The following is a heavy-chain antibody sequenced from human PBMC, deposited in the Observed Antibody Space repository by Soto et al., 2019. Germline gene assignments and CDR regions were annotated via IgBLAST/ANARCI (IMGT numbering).Heavy chain of an antibody. CDR3: PASILYYGMDV. CDR2: IYPGDSDT. Sequence: PGESLKISCKGSGYTFTNYWIGWVRQMPGKGLEWMGIIYPGDSDTKYNPSFQGQVTISADKSITTTYLRWTSLKASDTAIYYCPASILYYGMDVWGQGTTVTVSS. J-gene: IGHJ6*02. CDR1: GYTFTNYW. V-gene: IGHV5-51*01.